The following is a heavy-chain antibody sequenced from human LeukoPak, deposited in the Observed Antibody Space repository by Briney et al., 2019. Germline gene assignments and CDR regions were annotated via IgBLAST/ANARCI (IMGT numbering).Heavy chain of an antibody. Sequence: PGGSLRLSCAASGFTVSSSYMSWVRQAPGKGLEWVSLIYSAGSTYYADSVKGRFTISRDNSKNTLYLQMSSLRAEDTAVYYCARKTPRFGDYDYWGQGTLVTVSS. V-gene: IGHV3-66*01. CDR3: ARKTPRFGDYDY. D-gene: IGHD2-15*01. CDR1: GFTVSSSY. CDR2: IYSAGST. J-gene: IGHJ4*02.